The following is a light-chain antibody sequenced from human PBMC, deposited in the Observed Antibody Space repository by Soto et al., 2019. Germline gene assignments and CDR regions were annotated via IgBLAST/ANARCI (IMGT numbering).Light chain of an antibody. CDR3: QQYYSYPRA. CDR1: QGISSY. J-gene: IGKJ1*01. Sequence: AIRMTQSPSSLSASTGDRVTISCRASQGISSYLAWYQKKPGKAPKLLIYAASTLQSGVPSRFSGSGSGTDLTLTINCLQSKDFATYYCQQYYSYPRAFGQGTKVEIK. V-gene: IGKV1-8*01. CDR2: AAS.